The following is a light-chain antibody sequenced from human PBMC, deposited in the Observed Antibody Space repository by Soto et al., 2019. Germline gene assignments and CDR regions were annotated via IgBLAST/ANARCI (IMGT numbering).Light chain of an antibody. V-gene: IGLV1-44*01. CDR2: RNS. CDR3: AAWVDNLRGVV. CDR1: SSNIGRNT. Sequence: QSGLTQPPSASGTPGQRIIISCSGSSSNIGRNTVNWYQHLPGRAPKVLIYRNSHRPSGVPDRYAGSQSGPSASLAIRGLQSEDEADSYCAAWVDNLRGVVFGGGTELTVL. J-gene: IGLJ3*02.